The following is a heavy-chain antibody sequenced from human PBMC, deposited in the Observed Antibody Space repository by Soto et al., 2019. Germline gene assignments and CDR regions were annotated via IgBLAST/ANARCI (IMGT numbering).Heavy chain of an antibody. J-gene: IGHJ3*02. D-gene: IGHD3-10*01. CDR1: GYTFTGYY. Sequence: ASVKVSCKASGYTFTGYYMHWVRQAPGQGLEWMGWINPNSGGTNYAQKFQGWVTMTRDTSISTAYMELSRLRSDDTAVYYCARALKTMVRGVIRTNDAFDIWGQGTMVTVPS. V-gene: IGHV1-2*04. CDR3: ARALKTMVRGVIRTNDAFDI. CDR2: INPNSGGT.